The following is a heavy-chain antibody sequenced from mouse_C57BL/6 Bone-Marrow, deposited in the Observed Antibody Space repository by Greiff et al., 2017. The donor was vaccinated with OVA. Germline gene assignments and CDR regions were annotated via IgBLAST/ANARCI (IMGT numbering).Heavy chain of an antibody. CDR1: GYTFTSYW. Sequence: VQLQQPGAELVKPGASVKLSCKASGYTFTSYWMHWVKQRPGQGLEWIGMIHPNSGSTNYNEKFKSKATLTVDKSSSTAYMQLSSLTSEDSAVYYCARTLPYYYGSSWFAYWGQGTLVTVSA. V-gene: IGHV1-64*01. CDR3: ARTLPYYYGSSWFAY. D-gene: IGHD1-1*01. J-gene: IGHJ3*01. CDR2: IHPNSGST.